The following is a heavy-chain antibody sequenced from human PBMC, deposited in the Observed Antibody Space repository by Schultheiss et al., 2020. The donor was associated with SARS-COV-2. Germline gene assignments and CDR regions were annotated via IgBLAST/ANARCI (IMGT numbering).Heavy chain of an antibody. Sequence: GESLKISCAASGFTFSSYGMHWVRQAPGKGLEWVAVISYDGSNKYYADSVKGRFTISRDNSKNTLYLQMNSLRAEDTAVYYCARVGINYYDSSAGQQDDYWGQGTLVTVSS. CDR3: ARVGINYYDSSAGQQDDY. CDR1: GFTFSSYG. J-gene: IGHJ4*02. D-gene: IGHD3-22*01. CDR2: ISYDGSNK. V-gene: IGHV3-30*03.